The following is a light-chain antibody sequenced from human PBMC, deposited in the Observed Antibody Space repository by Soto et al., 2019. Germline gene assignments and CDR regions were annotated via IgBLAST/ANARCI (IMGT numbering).Light chain of an antibody. CDR1: QGISNY. J-gene: IGKJ4*01. CDR3: LQHNTYPVS. V-gene: IGKV1-17*03. Sequence: DIQMTQSPSVVSASVGDRVTMTFRASQGISNYVAWFQQQPGKVPKSLIYAASKLQSGVPSRFSGSGSGTEFTLTITSLQPEDFATYYCLQHNTYPVSFGGGTKVEIK. CDR2: AAS.